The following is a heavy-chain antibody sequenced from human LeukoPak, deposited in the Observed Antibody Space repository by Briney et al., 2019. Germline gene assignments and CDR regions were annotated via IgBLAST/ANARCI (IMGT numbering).Heavy chain of an antibody. CDR3: SRANFLYCSSTTCLFDY. J-gene: IGHJ4*02. V-gene: IGHV1-2*02. CDR2: INPNDGDT. Sequence: ASVRLSCTASGYTFTDYYMHWVRQAPGQGFEWMGWINPNDGDTNYAQKFLGRVTMTRDTSISTAHMEVSRLRSDDTAVYYCSRANFLYCSSTTCLFDYWGQGTLVTVSS. D-gene: IGHD2-2*01. CDR1: GYTFTDYY.